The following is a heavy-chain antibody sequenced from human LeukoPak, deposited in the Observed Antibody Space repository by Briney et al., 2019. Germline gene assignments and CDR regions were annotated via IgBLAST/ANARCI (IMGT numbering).Heavy chain of an antibody. J-gene: IGHJ4*02. CDR1: GFTFSSYA. CDR3: AKAKGYYGSGSYPDY. CDR2: ISVSGGSS. V-gene: IGHV3-23*01. D-gene: IGHD3-10*01. Sequence: GGSLRLSCAASGFTFSSYAMSWVRQAPGKGLEWVSVISVSGGSSNYGDSVKGRFTVSRDNSKNTLYLQMNSLRVEDTAIYYCAKAKGYYGSGSYPDYWGQGTLVTVSP.